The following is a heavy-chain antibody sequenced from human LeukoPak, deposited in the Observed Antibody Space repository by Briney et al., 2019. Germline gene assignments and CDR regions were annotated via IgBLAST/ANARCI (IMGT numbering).Heavy chain of an antibody. CDR1: GFTFSSYW. V-gene: IGHV3-7*03. Sequence: TGGSLRLSCAASGFTFSSYWMSWVRQAPGKGLEWVANIKQDGSEKYYVDSVKGRFTISRDNAKNSLYLQMNSLRAEDTAVYYCARLHYDFWSGYFDYWGQGTLVTASS. CDR2: IKQDGSEK. CDR3: ARLHYDFWSGYFDY. J-gene: IGHJ4*02. D-gene: IGHD3-3*01.